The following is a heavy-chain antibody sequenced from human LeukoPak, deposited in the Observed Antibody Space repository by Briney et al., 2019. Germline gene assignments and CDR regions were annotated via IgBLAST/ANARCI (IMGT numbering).Heavy chain of an antibody. CDR3: ARGIDRYYDFWCGNYTPQDYSYYMDV. CDR2: IYYRGST. J-gene: IGHJ6*03. D-gene: IGHD3-3*01. CDR1: GGSISSYY. Sequence: PSETLTLTCTVSGGSISSYYWSWLRQPPGKGLEWIGYIYYRGSTNYNPSLKSRVTISVDASKKALFLKPSSVSAADTAVYYCARGIDRYYDFWCGNYTPQDYSYYMDVWGKGTTVTVSS. V-gene: IGHV4-59*01.